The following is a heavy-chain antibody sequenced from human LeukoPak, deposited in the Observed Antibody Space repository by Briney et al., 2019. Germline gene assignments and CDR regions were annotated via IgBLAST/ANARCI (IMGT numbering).Heavy chain of an antibody. CDR1: GDSVSSNSAA. Sequence: SQTLSLTCDISGDSVSSNSAAWTWIRQSPSRGLEWLGRTYYRSKWFYEYGLSVKSRITFESDTSKNQFSLQLNSVTPEDTAAYYCAREQMGFDYWGQGTLVTVSS. J-gene: IGHJ4*02. D-gene: IGHD2-8*01. V-gene: IGHV6-1*01. CDR2: TYYRSKWFY. CDR3: AREQMGFDY.